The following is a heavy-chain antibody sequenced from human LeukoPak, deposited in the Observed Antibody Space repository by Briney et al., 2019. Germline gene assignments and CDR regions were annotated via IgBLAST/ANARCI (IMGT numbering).Heavy chain of an antibody. CDR2: ISGSGGST. J-gene: IGHJ4*02. CDR1: GFTFSNYA. D-gene: IGHD3-22*01. V-gene: IGHV3-23*01. CDR3: AKDPYYYDTSGYNGDY. Sequence: GGTLRLSCAASGFTFSNYAMSWVRQAPGKGLDWASSISGSGGSTYYADSVKGRFTISRDNSKNTLFLQMNSLRAEDTAVYYCAKDPYYYDTSGYNGDYWGQGTLVTVSS.